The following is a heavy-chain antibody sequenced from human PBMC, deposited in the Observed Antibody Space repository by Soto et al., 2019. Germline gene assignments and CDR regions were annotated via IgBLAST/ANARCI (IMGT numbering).Heavy chain of an antibody. Sequence: QLQLQESGPGLVKPSETLSLTCTVSGGSIRDDTYYWGWIRQPPGKGLEWIGSIYYSGSSSYNPALNSRVTMSVDTSKKQLSLRLSSVTAADTAAYSWARLHCYSPNCVPLDPWGQGTLVIVSS. D-gene: IGHD2-2*01. CDR1: GGSIRDDTYY. J-gene: IGHJ5*02. V-gene: IGHV4-39*01. CDR2: IYYSGSS. CDR3: ARLHCYSPNCVPLDP.